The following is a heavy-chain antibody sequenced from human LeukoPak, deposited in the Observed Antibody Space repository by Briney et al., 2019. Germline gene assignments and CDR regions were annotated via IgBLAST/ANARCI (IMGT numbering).Heavy chain of an antibody. CDR1: GFTVSRNY. Sequence: GGSLRLSCAASGFTVSRNYMSWVRQAPGKGLEWVSVIYSGGSTYYADSVKGRFTISRDNSKNTLYLQMNSLRAEDTAVYYCARGLVITTDGFDIWGQGTMVTVSS. CDR3: ARGLVITTDGFDI. V-gene: IGHV3-53*01. J-gene: IGHJ3*02. CDR2: IYSGGST. D-gene: IGHD3-22*01.